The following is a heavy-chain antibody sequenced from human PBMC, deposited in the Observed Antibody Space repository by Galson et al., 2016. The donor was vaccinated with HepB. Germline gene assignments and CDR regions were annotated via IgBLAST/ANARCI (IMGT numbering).Heavy chain of an antibody. CDR2: MKSILDGGSA. CDR3: TPLPTGQQPYYFDL. J-gene: IGHJ4*02. D-gene: IGHD6-13*01. CDR1: GFTFSHAW. Sequence: SLRLSCAASGFTFSHAWMSWVRQAPGKGLEWVGRMKSILDGGSADCAAPVKGRFTISRDDAKNTVYLQMKRLRMDDTATYYCTPLPTGQQPYYFDLWGQGTLVIVSS. V-gene: IGHV3-15*01.